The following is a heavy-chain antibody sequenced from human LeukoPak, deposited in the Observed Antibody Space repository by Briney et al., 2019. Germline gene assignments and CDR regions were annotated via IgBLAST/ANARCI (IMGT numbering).Heavy chain of an antibody. CDR2: IHSDGSSR. CDR3: ARDLGYRLDY. Sequence: QPGGSLRLSCAASGFTFSSYWMHWVRQAPGKGLVWVSLIHSDGSSRNYADSVKGRFTISRDNAKNTLYLQINSLRAEDTAVYYCARDLGYRLDYWGQGILVTVSS. V-gene: IGHV3-74*01. J-gene: IGHJ4*02. D-gene: IGHD5-18*01. CDR1: GFTFSSYW.